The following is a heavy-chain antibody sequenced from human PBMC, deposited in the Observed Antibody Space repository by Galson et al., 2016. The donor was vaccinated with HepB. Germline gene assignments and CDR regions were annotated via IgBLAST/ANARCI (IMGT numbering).Heavy chain of an antibody. D-gene: IGHD5-18*01. CDR3: ARQPLHSYGRSYLDL. V-gene: IGHV5-51*01. CDR1: GYSLARFW. Sequence: QSGAEVKKPGESLRISCEATGYSLARFWIGWVRQLPVKGLEWMGIIYPGDSDARYSPSLQGQVTISVDKSINTAYLQWSSLKASDTAMYYCARQPLHSYGRSYLDLWGQGTLVTVSS. J-gene: IGHJ4*02. CDR2: IYPGDSDA.